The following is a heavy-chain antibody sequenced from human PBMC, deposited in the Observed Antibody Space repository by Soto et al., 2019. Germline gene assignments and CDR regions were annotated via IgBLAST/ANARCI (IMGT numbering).Heavy chain of an antibody. CDR3: TSGVGELSLRGDDY. V-gene: IGHV3-73*01. J-gene: IGHJ4*02. D-gene: IGHD3-16*02. CDR2: IRSKANNYAT. Sequence: EVQLVESGGGLVQPGGSLKVSCAASGFTFSDSTIHWVRQASGKGLEWVGRIRSKANNYATAHAASVKGRFTISRDDSKNTGYLQKNSLEIEDTAGYYCTSGVGELSLRGDDYWGQGTLVTVSS. CDR1: GFTFSDST.